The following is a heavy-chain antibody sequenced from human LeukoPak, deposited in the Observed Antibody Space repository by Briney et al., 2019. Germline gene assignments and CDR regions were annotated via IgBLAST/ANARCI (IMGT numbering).Heavy chain of an antibody. CDR2: IYDSGST. CDR1: GGSIRSSYYY. CDR3: ARENDVTGNALDV. J-gene: IGHJ6*02. Sequence: SETLSLTCTVSGGSIRSSYYYWGWIRQPPGKGLEWIGSIYDSGSTYYNPSLKSRVTISVDTSKNQFSLKLNSVTAVDTAVYYCARENDVTGNALDVWGQGTTVTVSS. D-gene: IGHD2-2*01. V-gene: IGHV4-39*02.